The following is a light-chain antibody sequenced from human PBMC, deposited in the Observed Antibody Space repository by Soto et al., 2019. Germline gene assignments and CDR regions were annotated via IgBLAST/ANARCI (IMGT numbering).Light chain of an antibody. CDR1: QSISPW. Sequence: DIQMTQSPSTLSAFLGDRVTITCRASQSISPWLAWYQHKPGKVPKLLIHKTSSLESGVPSRFSGSGSGTEFALTISSLQPDDFATYYCHQYYTYPWTFGQGTKVDIK. CDR3: HQYYTYPWT. J-gene: IGKJ1*01. CDR2: KTS. V-gene: IGKV1-5*03.